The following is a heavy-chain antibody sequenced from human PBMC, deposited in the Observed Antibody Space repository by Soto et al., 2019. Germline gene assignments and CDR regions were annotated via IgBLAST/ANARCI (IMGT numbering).Heavy chain of an antibody. V-gene: IGHV5-51*01. Sequence: GESLKISCKGSGYSFTSYWIGWVRQMPWKGLEWMGIIYPGDSDTRYSPSFQGQVTISADKSISTAYLQWSSLKASDTAMHYCASIVGATGRAFDIWGQGTMVTVSS. CDR2: IYPGDSDT. CDR3: ASIVGATGRAFDI. J-gene: IGHJ3*02. CDR1: GYSFTSYW. D-gene: IGHD1-26*01.